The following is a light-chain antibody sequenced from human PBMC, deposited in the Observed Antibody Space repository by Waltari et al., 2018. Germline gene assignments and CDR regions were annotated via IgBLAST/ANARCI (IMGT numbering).Light chain of an antibody. CDR3: SSFTSTNTWV. CDR1: GRDIRGYNY. CDR2: GVS. Sequence: QSALTQPAPVSGSPGQAIPISCPGTGRDIRGYNYVSWYQQHPGKAPKLLIYGVSSRSSGVSNRFSGSKSGYAASLTISGLQAEDEAHYYCSSFTSTNTWVFGGGTKLTVL. V-gene: IGLV2-14*03. J-gene: IGLJ3*02.